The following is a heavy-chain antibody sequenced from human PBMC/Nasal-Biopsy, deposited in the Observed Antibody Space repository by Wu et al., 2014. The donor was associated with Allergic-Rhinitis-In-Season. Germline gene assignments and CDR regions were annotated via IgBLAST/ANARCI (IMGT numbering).Heavy chain of an antibody. CDR2: IYYTGSS. D-gene: IGHD1-26*01. CDR3: AREGRVRLGVDYPYGLGV. CDR1: GGSISTYY. J-gene: IGHJ6*02. Sequence: TLSLTCTVSGGSISTYYWTWIRQAPGQGLDWIGNIYYTGSSSYNPSLKSRVSMSVDTSKNQFSLRLTSVTAAETAVYYCAREGRVRLGVDYPYGLGVWGPGTTVTVSS. V-gene: IGHV4-59*01.